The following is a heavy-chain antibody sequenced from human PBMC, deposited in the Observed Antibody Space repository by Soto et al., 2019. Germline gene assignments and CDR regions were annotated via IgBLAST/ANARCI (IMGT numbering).Heavy chain of an antibody. Sequence: SETLSLTCTVSGGSISSGGYYWSWIRQHPGKGLEWIGYIYYSGSTYYNPSLKSRVTISVDTSKNQFSLKLSSVTAADTAVYYCARVRVGATTSRWYFDLWGRGTLVTVSS. D-gene: IGHD1-26*01. V-gene: IGHV4-31*03. CDR3: ARVRVGATTSRWYFDL. J-gene: IGHJ2*01. CDR1: GGSISSGGYY. CDR2: IYYSGST.